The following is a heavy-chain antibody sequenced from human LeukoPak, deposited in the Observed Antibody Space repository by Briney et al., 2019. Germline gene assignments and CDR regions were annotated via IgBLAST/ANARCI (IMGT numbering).Heavy chain of an antibody. CDR3: ARDPHFWSGYPNYFDY. D-gene: IGHD3-3*02. CDR1: GFTFSSYA. V-gene: IGHV3-30-3*01. CDR2: ISYDGSNK. J-gene: IGHJ4*02. Sequence: GGSLRLSCAASGFTFSSYAMHWVRQAPGKGLGWVAVISYDGSNKYYADSVKGRFTISRDNSKNTLYLQMNSLRAEDTAVYYCARDPHFWSGYPNYFDYWGQGTLVTVSS.